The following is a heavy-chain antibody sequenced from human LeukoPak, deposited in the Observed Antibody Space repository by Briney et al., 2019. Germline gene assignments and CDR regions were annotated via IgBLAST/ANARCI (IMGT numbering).Heavy chain of an antibody. Sequence: SETLSLTCTVSGGSINNYYWSWTRQPPGKGLEWIAYISYSGRTDYNPSLRSRVTMSVDTSKNQFSLKLNSVSPADTAIYYCTRDRRDDYNYVDVWGQGTLVTVSS. CDR2: ISYSGRT. D-gene: IGHD5-24*01. CDR1: GGSINNYY. V-gene: IGHV4-59*01. J-gene: IGHJ4*02. CDR3: TRDRRDDYNYVDV.